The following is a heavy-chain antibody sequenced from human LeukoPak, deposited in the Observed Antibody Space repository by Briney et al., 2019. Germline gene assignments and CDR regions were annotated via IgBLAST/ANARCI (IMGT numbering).Heavy chain of an antibody. CDR1: GYTFTSYY. D-gene: IGHD3-10*01. CDR3: ARGGIGSGSYYYGMDV. J-gene: IGHJ6*02. CDR2: INPSGGST. Sequence: ASVKVSCKASGYTFTSYYMHWVRQAPGQGLEWMGIINPSGGSTSYAQKFQGRVTMTRDTSTSTVYMELSSLRSEDTAVYYCARGGIGSGSYYYGMDVWGRGTTVTVSS. V-gene: IGHV1-46*01.